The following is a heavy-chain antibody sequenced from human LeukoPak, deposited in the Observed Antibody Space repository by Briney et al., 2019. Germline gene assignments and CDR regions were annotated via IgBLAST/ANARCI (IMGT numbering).Heavy chain of an antibody. J-gene: IGHJ4*02. V-gene: IGHV3-23*01. CDR2: ISGSGGST. Sequence: GGSLRLSCAASGFTFSSYAMSWVRQAPGKGLEWVSAISGSGGSTYYADSVKGRFTISRDDSKNTLYLQMNSLRAEDTAVYYCAKDPVYCSGGSCYSDPYYFDYWGQGTLVTVSS. CDR1: GFTFSSYA. CDR3: AKDPVYCSGGSCYSDPYYFDY. D-gene: IGHD2-15*01.